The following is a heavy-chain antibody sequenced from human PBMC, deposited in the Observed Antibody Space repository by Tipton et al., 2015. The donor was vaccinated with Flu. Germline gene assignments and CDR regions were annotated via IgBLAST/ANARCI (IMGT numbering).Heavy chain of an antibody. V-gene: IGHV3-23*01. Sequence: SLRLSCAASGFTFSSYAMSWVRQAPGKGLEWVSAISGSGGSAYYADSVKGRFTISRDNSKNTLYLQMNSLRAEDTAVYYCAKGGGLLPYYYYGMDVWGQGTTVTVSS. J-gene: IGHJ6*02. D-gene: IGHD3-22*01. CDR1: GFTFSSYA. CDR3: AKGGGLLPYYYYGMDV. CDR2: ISGSGGSA.